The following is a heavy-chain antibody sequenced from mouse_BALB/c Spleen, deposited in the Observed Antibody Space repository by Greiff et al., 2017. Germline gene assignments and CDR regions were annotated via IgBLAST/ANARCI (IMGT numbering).Heavy chain of an antibody. V-gene: IGHV7-3*02. CDR1: GFTFTDYY. CDR3: ARDSIYDGYYVENFDY. CDR2: IRNKANGYTT. D-gene: IGHD2-3*01. J-gene: IGHJ2*01. Sequence: EVQGVESGGGLVQPGGSLRLSCATSGFTFTDYYMSWVRQPPGKALEWLGFIRNKANGYTTEYSASVKGRFTISRDNSQSILYLQMNTLRAEDSATYYCARDSIYDGYYVENFDYWGQGTTLTVSS.